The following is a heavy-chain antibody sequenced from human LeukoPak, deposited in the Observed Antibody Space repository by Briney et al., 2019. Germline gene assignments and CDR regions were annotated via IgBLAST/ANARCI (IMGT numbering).Heavy chain of an antibody. J-gene: IGHJ4*02. Sequence: GSLRLSCTASGFTFGDCGIRWVRQAPGKGLGWGGFIRRKAYGGTTEYAASVKGRFTISRDDSKSIAYLQMNSLKTEDTAVYYCTRGDYYDTSGYYFLFDYWGQGTLVTVSS. V-gene: IGHV3-49*04. CDR1: GFTFGDCG. CDR3: TRGDYYDTSGYYFLFDY. CDR2: IRRKAYGGTT. D-gene: IGHD3-22*01.